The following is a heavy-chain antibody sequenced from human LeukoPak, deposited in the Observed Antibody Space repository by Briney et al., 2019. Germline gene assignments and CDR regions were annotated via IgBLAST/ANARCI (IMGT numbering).Heavy chain of an antibody. Sequence: GGSLRLSCAASGFTFSSYWMSWVRQAPGKGLEWVANIKQDGSEKYYVDSVKGRFTISRDNAKNSLYLQMNSLRAEDTALYYCARDWRPLVATAGADSDYWGQGTLVTVSS. CDR2: IKQDGSEK. D-gene: IGHD5-12*01. CDR3: ARDWRPLVATAGADSDY. CDR1: GFTFSSYW. V-gene: IGHV3-7*01. J-gene: IGHJ4*02.